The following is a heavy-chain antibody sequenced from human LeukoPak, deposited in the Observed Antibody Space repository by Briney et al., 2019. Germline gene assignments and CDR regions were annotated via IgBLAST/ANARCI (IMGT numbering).Heavy chain of an antibody. CDR3: ARDSSGWYAPFDY. D-gene: IGHD6-19*01. CDR1: GGTFSSYA. Sequence: ASVKVSCKASGGTFSSYAISWVRQAPGQGLEWMGGIIPIFGTANYAQKFQGRVTITADESTSTAYMELSSLRSEDTAVYYCARDSSGWYAPFDYWGQGTLVTVSS. V-gene: IGHV1-69*13. CDR2: IIPIFGTA. J-gene: IGHJ4*02.